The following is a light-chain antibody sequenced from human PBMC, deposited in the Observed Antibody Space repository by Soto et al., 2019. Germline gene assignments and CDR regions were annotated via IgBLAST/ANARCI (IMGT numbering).Light chain of an antibody. V-gene: IGKV3-15*01. CDR1: QSVSSY. CDR2: GAS. Sequence: IVLTQSPATLSLSPGERATLSCRASQSVSSYLAWYQQKPGQAPRLLIYGASSRATGIPARFSGSGSGTEFTLTISSLQSEDFAVYYCQQHNNWPSTFGQGTKVDIK. J-gene: IGKJ1*01. CDR3: QQHNNWPST.